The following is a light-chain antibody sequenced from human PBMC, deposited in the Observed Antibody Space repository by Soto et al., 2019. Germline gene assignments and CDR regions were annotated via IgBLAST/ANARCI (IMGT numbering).Light chain of an antibody. J-gene: IGKJ5*01. CDR3: QQHNSFPIT. CDR2: DAS. CDR1: QSISSW. V-gene: IGKV1-5*01. Sequence: DIQMTQSPSTLSASVGDRVTITCRASQSISSWLAWYQQKPGKAPKLLIYDASTLESGVPSRFSGGGSGTEFTLTISSLQPDDFATYYCQQHNSFPITFGQGTRLEIK.